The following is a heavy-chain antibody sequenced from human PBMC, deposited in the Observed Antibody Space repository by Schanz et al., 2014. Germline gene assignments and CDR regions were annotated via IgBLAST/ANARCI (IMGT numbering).Heavy chain of an antibody. Sequence: QVQLQESGPGLVKPSQTLSLTCTVSGGSISSGGYYWSWIRRHPGKGLEWIGYIYDGGSTYYNPSLKSRVTIPFDMSKNQSALTLTSVTAADTGVYYCARQYSGWSRFDPWGQGIRVTVSS. CDR3: ARQYSGWSRFDP. D-gene: IGHD6-19*01. V-gene: IGHV4-31*03. J-gene: IGHJ5*02. CDR2: IYDGGST. CDR1: GGSISSGGYY.